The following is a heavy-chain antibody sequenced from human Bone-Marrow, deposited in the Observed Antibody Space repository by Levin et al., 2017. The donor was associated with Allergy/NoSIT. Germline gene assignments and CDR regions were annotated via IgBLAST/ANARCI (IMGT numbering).Heavy chain of an antibody. D-gene: IGHD1/OR15-1a*01. CDR3: AREDGSTIDY. CDR1: GGSISSGGYY. Sequence: SQTLLLTCTVSGGSISSGGYYWSWIRQQPGKGLEWIGYIYYSGNTYYNPSLKSRVMISVDTSKNQFSLKVSSVTAADTAVYYCAREDGSTIDYWGQGILVTVSS. CDR2: IYYSGNT. J-gene: IGHJ4*02. V-gene: IGHV4-31*02.